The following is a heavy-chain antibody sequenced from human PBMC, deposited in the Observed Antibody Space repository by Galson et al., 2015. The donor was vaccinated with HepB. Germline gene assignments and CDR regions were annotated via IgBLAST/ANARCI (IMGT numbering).Heavy chain of an antibody. CDR1: GFTFSDAW. CDR2: IKSKTDGGTT. CDR3: ATDRSTPHYDGSGYYLGKLGYFDF. V-gene: IGHV3-15*01. D-gene: IGHD3-22*01. J-gene: IGHJ4*02. Sequence: SLRLSCAASGFTFSDAWMTWVRQTPGKGLEWVGHIKSKTDGGTTDYAAPVKGRFTISRDDSKNTPDLQMNSLKTEDTAVYYCATDRSTPHYDGSGYYLGKLGYFDFWGQGTLVTVSS.